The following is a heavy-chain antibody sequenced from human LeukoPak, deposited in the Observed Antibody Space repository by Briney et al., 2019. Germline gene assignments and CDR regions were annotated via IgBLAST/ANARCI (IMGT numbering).Heavy chain of an antibody. V-gene: IGHV4-59*02. J-gene: IGHJ4*02. CDR1: GGSGSEYN. CDR2: IYYSGSSYHSGST. Sequence: SETRFRTWRDCGGSGSEYNWGWIRQLPREGLEWIGYIYYSGSSYHSGSTNYNPSLKSRVTISVEASENQFSLKLSSVTAADTAVYYCARDRVHFDFWGQGTLLTVSS. CDR3: ARDRVHFDF.